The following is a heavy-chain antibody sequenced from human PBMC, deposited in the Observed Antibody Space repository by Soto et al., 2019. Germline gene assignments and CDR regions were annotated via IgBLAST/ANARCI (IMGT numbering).Heavy chain of an antibody. D-gene: IGHD1-1*01. CDR2: IGVSEGST. Sequence: GGSLRLSCAASRFTFSNFAMSWVRQAPGKGLEWISSIGVSEGSTYYTDSVRGRFTISRDNSKNTLYLQMNSLRVEDTALYYCAKVMYTWNDVAAFDSWGQGTLVTVSS. CDR3: AKVMYTWNDVAAFDS. V-gene: IGHV3-23*01. CDR1: RFTFSNFA. J-gene: IGHJ4*02.